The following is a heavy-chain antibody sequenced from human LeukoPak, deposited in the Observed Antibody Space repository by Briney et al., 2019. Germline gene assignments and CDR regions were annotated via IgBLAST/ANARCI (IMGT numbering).Heavy chain of an antibody. CDR2: INHSGST. D-gene: IGHD3-22*01. J-gene: IGHJ4*02. V-gene: IGHV4-34*01. Sequence: SETLSLTCAVYGGSFSGYYWSWIRQPPGKGLEWIGEINHSGSTNYNPSLKSRVTISVDTSKNQVSLKLSSVTAAHTAVYYRARVGITYNYDSSGYPYFDYWGQGTLVTVSS. CDR1: GGSFSGYY. CDR3: ARVGITYNYDSSGYPYFDY.